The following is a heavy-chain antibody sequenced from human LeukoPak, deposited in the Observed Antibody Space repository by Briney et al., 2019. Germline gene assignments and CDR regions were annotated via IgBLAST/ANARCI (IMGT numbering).Heavy chain of an antibody. Sequence: GGSLRLSCAVSGFTFSSYWMSWVRQAPGKGLEWVANIKRDGSEKYYVDSVKGRFTISRDNAKNSLYLQMNSLRAEDTAVYYCARGLNWFDPWGQGTLVTVSS. J-gene: IGHJ5*02. V-gene: IGHV3-7*01. CDR1: GFTFSSYW. CDR2: IKRDGSEK. CDR3: ARGLNWFDP.